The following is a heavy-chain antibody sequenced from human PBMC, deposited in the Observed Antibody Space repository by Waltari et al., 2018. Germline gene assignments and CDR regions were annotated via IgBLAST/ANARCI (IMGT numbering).Heavy chain of an antibody. CDR1: GFTFSGSA. CDR2: IRSKANSYAT. J-gene: IGHJ6*02. D-gene: IGHD3-3*01. Sequence: EVQLVESGGGLVQPGGSLKLSCAASGFTFSGSALHWVRRASRKGLEWVGRIRSKANSYATAYAASVKGRFTISRDDSKNTAYLQMNSLKTEDTAVYYCTRQQYYDFWSGSDVWGQGTTVTVSS. V-gene: IGHV3-73*02. CDR3: TRQQYYDFWSGSDV.